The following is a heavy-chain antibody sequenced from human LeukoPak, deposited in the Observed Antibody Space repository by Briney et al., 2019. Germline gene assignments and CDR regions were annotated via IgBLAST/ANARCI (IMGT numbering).Heavy chain of an antibody. D-gene: IGHD5-24*01. CDR3: VRDGDDFNFDY. J-gene: IGHJ4*02. Sequence: GGSLRLSCAASGFTFRSYWMHWVRQAPGKGLEWVSRVIRDGSFTNYADSVKGRFTISRDNAKNTLYLQMSSLRAEDTAMYFCVRDGDDFNFDYWGQGSLVTVSS. V-gene: IGHV3-74*01. CDR2: VIRDGSFT. CDR1: GFTFRSYW.